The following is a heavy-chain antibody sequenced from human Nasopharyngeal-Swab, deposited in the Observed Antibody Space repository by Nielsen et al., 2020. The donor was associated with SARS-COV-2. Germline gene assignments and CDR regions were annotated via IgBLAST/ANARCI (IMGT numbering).Heavy chain of an antibody. Sequence: LRLSCTVSGGSISSGGYYWSWIRQHPGKGLEWIGYIYYSGSTYYNPSLKSRVTISVDTSKNQFSLKLSSVTAADTAVYYCARVVAGTLDYWGQGTLATVSS. CDR3: ARVVAGTLDY. CDR1: GGSISSGGYY. CDR2: IYYSGST. J-gene: IGHJ4*02. V-gene: IGHV4-31*03. D-gene: IGHD6-19*01.